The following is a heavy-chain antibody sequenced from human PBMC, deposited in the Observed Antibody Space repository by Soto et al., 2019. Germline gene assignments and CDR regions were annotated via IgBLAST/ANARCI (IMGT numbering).Heavy chain of an antibody. CDR2: ISGNGANT. J-gene: IGHJ4*02. CDR1: GFTFINYA. V-gene: IGHV3-23*01. CDR3: AKDYGSSRYFFDY. D-gene: IGHD6-19*01. Sequence: LRLSCAASGFTFINYAMSWVRQAPGEGLEWVSTISGNGANTHYADSVKGRFSISRDNSKNTLYIQMNSLRAEDTAVYYCAKDYGSSRYFFDYWGQGALVTVSS.